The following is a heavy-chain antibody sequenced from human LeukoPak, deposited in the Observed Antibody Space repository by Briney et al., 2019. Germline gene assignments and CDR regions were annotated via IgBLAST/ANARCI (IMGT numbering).Heavy chain of an antibody. CDR1: GGPISSGGYY. CDR2: IYYSGST. V-gene: IGHV4-31*03. D-gene: IGHD3-3*01. J-gene: IGHJ4*02. Sequence: PSETLSLTCTVSGGPISSGGYYWSWIRQHPGQGLEWIGYIYYSGSTYYNPSLKSRVTISVDTSKNQFSLKLSSVTAADTAVYYCARGSEWLSTDYWGQGTLVTVSS. CDR3: ARGSEWLSTDY.